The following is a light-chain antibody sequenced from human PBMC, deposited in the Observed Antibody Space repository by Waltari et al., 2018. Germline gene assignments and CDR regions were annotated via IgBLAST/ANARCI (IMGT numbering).Light chain of an antibody. CDR1: SGSVSTNHY. Sequence: QTVVTQEPSFSVSPGGTVTLTCGLSSGSVSTNHYPSWYQQTPGQAPRTLIYTTNFRSSGVPDRFSGSILGNKAALTITGAQADDESDYYCVLYMGKGISVFGGGTKVTVL. J-gene: IGLJ3*02. CDR3: VLYMGKGISV. CDR2: TTN. V-gene: IGLV8-61*01.